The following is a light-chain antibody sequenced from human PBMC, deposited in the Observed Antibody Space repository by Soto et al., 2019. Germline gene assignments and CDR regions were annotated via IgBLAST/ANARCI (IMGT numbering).Light chain of an antibody. J-gene: IGKJ4*02. CDR1: QCFSSC. Sequence: DIQMTQSPSTLSASVGDRVTITCRASQCFSSCLHWYQQRPGKAPRLLIYAVSSLEGGVSPRFSGSGSGTDFTLTISSLQPEDFATYYCQQYYNCPGTFGGGTKVDIK. V-gene: IGKV1-39*01. CDR2: AVS. CDR3: QQYYNCPGT.